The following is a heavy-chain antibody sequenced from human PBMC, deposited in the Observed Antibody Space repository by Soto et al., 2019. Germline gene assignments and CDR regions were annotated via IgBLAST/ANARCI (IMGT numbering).Heavy chain of an antibody. CDR3: ASRLYSGYDNYYYYYYMDV. D-gene: IGHD5-12*01. Sequence: GGALRDSWGAAGGKIIDHGGSWVSKETGKGVEWVSAISGSGGSTYYADSVKGRFTISRDNSKNTLYLQMNSLRAEDTAVYYCASRLYSGYDNYYYYYYMDVWGKGTTVTVSS. CDR1: GGKIIDHG. V-gene: IGHV3-23*01. J-gene: IGHJ6*03. CDR2: ISGSGGST.